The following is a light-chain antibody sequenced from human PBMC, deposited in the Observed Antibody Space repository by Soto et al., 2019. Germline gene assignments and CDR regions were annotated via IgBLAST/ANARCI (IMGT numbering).Light chain of an antibody. CDR3: RQYNNWPALT. Sequence: EIVMTRSPATLSVSPGERATLSCRASQSVSSNLAWYQQKPGQAPRLLIYGASTRATGIPARFSGSGSGTEFTLTISSPQSEDFAVYYCRQYNNWPALTFGGGTKVEIK. CDR2: GAS. V-gene: IGKV3-15*01. CDR1: QSVSSN. J-gene: IGKJ4*01.